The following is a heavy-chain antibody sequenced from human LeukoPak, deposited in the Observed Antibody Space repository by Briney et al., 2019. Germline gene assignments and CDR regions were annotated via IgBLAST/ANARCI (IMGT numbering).Heavy chain of an antibody. J-gene: IGHJ4*02. CDR1: GFTFSNYW. Sequence: PGGSLRLSCAASGFTFSNYWMHWVRQAPGKGLVWVSRINSDGINTSYADSVKGRFTISRDNAKNTLNLQMNSLRAEDTAVYYCAKVAYDSSGRTDYWGQGTLVTVSS. D-gene: IGHD3-22*01. V-gene: IGHV3-74*01. CDR3: AKVAYDSSGRTDY. CDR2: INSDGINT.